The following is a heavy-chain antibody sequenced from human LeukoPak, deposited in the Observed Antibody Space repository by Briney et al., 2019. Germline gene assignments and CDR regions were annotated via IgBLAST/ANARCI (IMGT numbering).Heavy chain of an antibody. J-gene: IGHJ4*02. V-gene: IGHV4-61*01. CDR1: GDPFSSGSYY. D-gene: IGHD6-19*01. CDR3: ARFSGHSSGWPLVY. CDR2: IYYSGGT. Sequence: PSETLSLTCTVSGDPFSSGSYYWNWLRQPPGKGLEWIGYIYYSGGTNYNPSLKSRVTISVDTSKNQFSLKLTSVIAAGTAVYYIARFSGHSSGWPLVYWGQGTLVTVSS.